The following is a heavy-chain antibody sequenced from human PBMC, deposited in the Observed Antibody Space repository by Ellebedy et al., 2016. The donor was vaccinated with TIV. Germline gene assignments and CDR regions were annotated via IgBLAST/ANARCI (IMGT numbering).Heavy chain of an antibody. Sequence: GGSLRLSCAVSGFNVSTNYMTWVRQAPGRGLERVSILNSGGATDYADSVKGRFIISRDDVKNTLHLQMYRLRAEDTAVYYCARERRYCGNECYLYYYYGMDVWGQGTTVTVAS. V-gene: IGHV3-66*01. CDR2: LNSGGAT. CDR3: ARERRYCGNECYLYYYYGMDV. J-gene: IGHJ6*02. D-gene: IGHD2-21*01. CDR1: GFNVSTNY.